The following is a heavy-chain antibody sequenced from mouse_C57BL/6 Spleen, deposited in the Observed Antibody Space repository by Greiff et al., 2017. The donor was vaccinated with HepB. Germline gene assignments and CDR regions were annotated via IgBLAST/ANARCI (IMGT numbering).Heavy chain of an antibody. D-gene: IGHD3-2*01. CDR2: IYPGSGNT. Sequence: VKLVESGAELVRPGASVKLSCKASGYTFTDYYINWVKQRPGQGLEWIARIYPGSGNTYYNEKFKGKATLTAEKSSSTAYMQLSSLTSEDSAVYFGGREGKTARAAWFAYWGQGTLVTVSA. CDR3: GREGKTARAAWFAY. J-gene: IGHJ3*01. V-gene: IGHV1-76*01. CDR1: GYTFTDYY.